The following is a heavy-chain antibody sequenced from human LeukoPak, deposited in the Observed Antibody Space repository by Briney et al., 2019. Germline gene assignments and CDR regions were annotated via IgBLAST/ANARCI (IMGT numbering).Heavy chain of an antibody. CDR1: GGSIRSSYW. J-gene: IGHJ5*02. CDR2: IYHGGST. CDR3: ARVSGSLNWFDP. D-gene: IGHD1-26*01. V-gene: IGHV4-4*02. Sequence: SETLSLTCAVSGGSIRSSYWWIWVRQPPGKGLEWIGEIYHGGSTNYNPSLQSRVTISVDKSKNQFSLKLTSVTAADTAVYYCARVSGSLNWFDPWGQGTLVTVSS.